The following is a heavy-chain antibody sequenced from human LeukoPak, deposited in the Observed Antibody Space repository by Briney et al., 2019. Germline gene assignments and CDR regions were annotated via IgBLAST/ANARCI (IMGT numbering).Heavy chain of an antibody. CDR3: ANNDRGTLDY. D-gene: IGHD1-1*01. Sequence: PGGSVRLSCAASGFTFSNYAMSWVRQAPGKGLEWVSAISGTGGATYYADSVKGRFTISRDNSKNTLYLQMNSLRAEDTAVYYCANNDRGTLDYWGQGTLVTVSS. J-gene: IGHJ4*02. CDR1: GFTFSNYA. CDR2: ISGTGGAT. V-gene: IGHV3-23*01.